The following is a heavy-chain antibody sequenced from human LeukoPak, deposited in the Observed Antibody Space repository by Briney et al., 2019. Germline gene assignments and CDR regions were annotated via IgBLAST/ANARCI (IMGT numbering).Heavy chain of an antibody. CDR2: IYYSGST. CDR3: ARDFYYYDIGAFDI. CDR1: GGSISSGDYY. V-gene: IGHV4-61*08. J-gene: IGHJ3*02. Sequence: SQTLSLTCTVSGGSISSGDYYWSWIRQPPGKGLEWIGYIYYSGSTNYNPSLKSRVTISVDTSKNQFSLKLSSVTAADTAVYYCARDFYYYDIGAFDIWGQGTMVTVSS. D-gene: IGHD3-22*01.